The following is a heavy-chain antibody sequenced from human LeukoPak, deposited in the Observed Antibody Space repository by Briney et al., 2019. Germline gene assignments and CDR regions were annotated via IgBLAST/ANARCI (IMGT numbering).Heavy chain of an antibody. J-gene: IGHJ4*02. Sequence: SVKVSCKASGGAFSSYAISWVRQAPGQGLEWMGGIIHIFGTANYAQKFQGRVTITTDDSTSTAYMELSSLRSEDTAVYYCARGYSAHEYYFAYWGQRTLVTVSS. CDR1: GGAFSSYA. D-gene: IGHD2-15*01. CDR2: IIHIFGTA. V-gene: IGHV1-69*05. CDR3: ARGYSAHEYYFAY.